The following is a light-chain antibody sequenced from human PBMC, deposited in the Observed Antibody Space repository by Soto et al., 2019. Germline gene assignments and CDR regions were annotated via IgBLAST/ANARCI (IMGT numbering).Light chain of an antibody. J-gene: IGKJ5*01. Sequence: DLLMTQSPDSLAVSLGERATINCKSTQSVLYSSNNKNYLAWYQQKVGQPPKLLIYWASTRESGVPDRFSGSGSGTDFTLTISSLRAEDVAVYYCQQYYTSPITFGQGTRLEIK. V-gene: IGKV4-1*01. CDR2: WAS. CDR3: QQYYTSPIT. CDR1: QSVLYSSNNKNY.